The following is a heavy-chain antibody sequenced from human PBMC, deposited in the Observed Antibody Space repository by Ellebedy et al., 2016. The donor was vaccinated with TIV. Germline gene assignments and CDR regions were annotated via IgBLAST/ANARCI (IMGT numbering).Heavy chain of an antibody. CDR3: ARGPNTGAFDY. J-gene: IGHJ4*02. Sequence: ASVKVSXXASGGTFNTYAISWVRQAPGQGLVWMGWINPDSSGTNYAQNFQGRVTMTRDTSISTVYMELNSLRSDDTAVYYCARGPNTGAFDYWGQGTLVTVSS. CDR2: INPDSSGT. D-gene: IGHD7-27*01. V-gene: IGHV1-2*02. CDR1: GGTFNTYA.